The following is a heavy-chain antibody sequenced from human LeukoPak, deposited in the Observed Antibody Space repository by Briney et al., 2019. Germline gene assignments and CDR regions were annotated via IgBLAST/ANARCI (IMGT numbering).Heavy chain of an antibody. CDR2: ISWNSGSI. V-gene: IGHV3-9*01. CDR3: AKGLSRYSYGSAISNFDY. CDR1: GFTFDDYA. J-gene: IGHJ4*02. D-gene: IGHD5-18*01. Sequence: PGGSLRLSCAASGFTFDDYAMHWVRQAPGKGLEWVSAISWNSGSIGYADSVKGRFTISRDNAKNSLYLQMNSLRAEDTALYYCAKGLSRYSYGSAISNFDYWGQGTLVTVSS.